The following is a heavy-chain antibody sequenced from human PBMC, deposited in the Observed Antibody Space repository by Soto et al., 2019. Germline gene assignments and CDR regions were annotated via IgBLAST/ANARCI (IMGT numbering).Heavy chain of an antibody. Sequence: QVQLVESGGGVVQPGRSLRLSCAASGFTFSSYGMHWVRQAPGKGLEWVAVISYDGSNKYYGDSVKGRFTISRDNSKNTLYLQMNSLRAEDTAVYYCAKDNSMEGDYLDYWGQGTLVTVSS. D-gene: IGHD1-20*01. CDR3: AKDNSMEGDYLDY. CDR2: ISYDGSNK. V-gene: IGHV3-30*18. J-gene: IGHJ4*02. CDR1: GFTFSSYG.